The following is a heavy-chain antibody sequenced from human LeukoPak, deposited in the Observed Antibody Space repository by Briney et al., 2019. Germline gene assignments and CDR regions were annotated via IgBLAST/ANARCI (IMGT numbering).Heavy chain of an antibody. D-gene: IGHD1-20*01. V-gene: IGHV1-8*01. J-gene: IGHJ4*02. CDR2: MNPNSGNT. Sequence: ASVKVSCKASGYTFTSYYINWVRQATGQGLEWMGWMNPNSGNTGYAQKFQGRVIMTSNTSISTAYMELSSLRSEDTAVYYCARAITGNHHTGDYWGQRTLVTVSS. CDR3: ARAITGNHHTGDY. CDR1: GYTFTSYY.